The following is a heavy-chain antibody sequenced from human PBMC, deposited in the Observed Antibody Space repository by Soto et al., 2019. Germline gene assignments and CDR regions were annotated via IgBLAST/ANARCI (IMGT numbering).Heavy chain of an antibody. CDR3: ARLRSYYDFWSGYFETWFDP. CDR1: GCSMSSYY. J-gene: IGHJ5*02. CDR2: IYYSGST. D-gene: IGHD3-3*01. Sequence: SETPSLACTVSGCSMSSYYWTWIRQPPGKGLEWIGYIYYSGSTNYNPSLKSRVTISVDTSKNQFSLKLSSVTAADTAVYYCARLRSYYDFWSGYFETWFDPWGQGTLVTVSS. V-gene: IGHV4-59*08.